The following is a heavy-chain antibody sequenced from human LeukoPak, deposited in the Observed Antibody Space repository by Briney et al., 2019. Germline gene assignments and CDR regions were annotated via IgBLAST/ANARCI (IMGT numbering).Heavy chain of an antibody. J-gene: IGHJ4*02. V-gene: IGHV3-21*01. Sequence: PGGALLLSCSAPGFTFSNDQMNWLRQAPGKGLEWVSSISRSSSYIYYADSVKGRFTISRDNAKNSLYLQMNSLRAEDTAVYYCARNQAGYYPSPLYYFDFWGQGTLVTVSS. CDR2: ISRSSSYI. CDR3: ARNQAGYYPSPLYYFDF. D-gene: IGHD3-9*01. CDR1: GFTFSNDQ.